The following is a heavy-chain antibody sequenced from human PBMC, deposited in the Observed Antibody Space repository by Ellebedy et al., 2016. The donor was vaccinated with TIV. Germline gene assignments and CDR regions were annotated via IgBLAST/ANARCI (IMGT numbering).Heavy chain of an antibody. CDR1: NFVFRTYW. V-gene: IGHV3-74*03. Sequence: GGSLRLSXAASNFVFRTYWIHWVRQAPGKGLVWVSHMNFDGSDRTYADSVKGRFTISRDNSKNTLYLQMSSMRAEDTAMYYCAQDRGWEHHYWGQGTLVTVSS. CDR3: AQDRGWEHHY. D-gene: IGHD3-10*01. J-gene: IGHJ4*02. CDR2: MNFDGSDR.